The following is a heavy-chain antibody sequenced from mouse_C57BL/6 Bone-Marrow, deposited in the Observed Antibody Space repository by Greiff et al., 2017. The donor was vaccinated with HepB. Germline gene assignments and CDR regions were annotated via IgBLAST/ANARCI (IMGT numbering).Heavy chain of an antibody. D-gene: IGHD1-1*01. CDR3: ARVSVITTVVAHWYFYV. Sequence: QVQLQQPGAELVKPGASVKMSCKASGYTFTSYWITWVKQRPGQGLEWIGDIYPGSGGTNYNEKFKSKATLTLDTSSSTAYMQLSSLTSEDSAVYYCARVSVITTVVAHWYFYVWGTGTTVTVSS. V-gene: IGHV1-55*01. CDR1: GYTFTSYW. J-gene: IGHJ1*03. CDR2: IYPGSGGT.